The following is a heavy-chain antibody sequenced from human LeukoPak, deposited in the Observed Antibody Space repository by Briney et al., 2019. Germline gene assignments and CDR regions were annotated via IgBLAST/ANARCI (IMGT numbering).Heavy chain of an antibody. D-gene: IGHD3-10*01. Sequence: ASVKVSCNSSGGTFSTYAISWVRQPHGQGLEWMGRIIPILNQANYELKFQGRFTITADKSTSTAFMELSSLRSEDTAVYFYAKVRGSDAFDVWGQGTMVIVSS. J-gene: IGHJ3*01. CDR1: GGTFSTYA. CDR2: IIPILNQA. V-gene: IGHV1-69*04. CDR3: AKVRGSDAFDV.